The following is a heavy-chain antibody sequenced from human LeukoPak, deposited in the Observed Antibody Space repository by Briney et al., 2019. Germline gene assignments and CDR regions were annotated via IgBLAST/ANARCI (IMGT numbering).Heavy chain of an antibody. D-gene: IGHD3-10*01. CDR2: INPNSGGT. CDR1: GYTFTGYY. V-gene: IGHV1-2*02. Sequence: GASVEVSCKASGYTFTGYYMHWVRQAPGQGLEWMGWINPNSGGTNYAQKFQGRVTMTRDTSISTAYMELSRLRSDDTAVYYCARGARSNVMVRGVWGRFDYWGQGTLVTVSS. J-gene: IGHJ4*02. CDR3: ARGARSNVMVRGVWGRFDY.